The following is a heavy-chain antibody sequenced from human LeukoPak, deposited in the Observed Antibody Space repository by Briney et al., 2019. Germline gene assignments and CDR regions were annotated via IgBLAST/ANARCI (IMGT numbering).Heavy chain of an antibody. Sequence: SETLSLTCTVSGGSISGYFWSWIRQPAGKGLEWIGRIYATGTNNYNPSLKSRVTMSVDTSKNQFSLNLTSVTAADTAVYYCAREGGGSNRCLDWGQGTLVTVSS. J-gene: IGHJ1*01. CDR3: AREGGGSNRCLD. CDR1: GGSISGYF. CDR2: IYATGTN. D-gene: IGHD3-16*02. V-gene: IGHV4-4*07.